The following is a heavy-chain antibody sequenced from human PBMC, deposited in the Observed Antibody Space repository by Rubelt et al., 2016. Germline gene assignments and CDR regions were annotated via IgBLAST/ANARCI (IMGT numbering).Heavy chain of an antibody. CDR3: ARSGPPYPENWNDVYYFDN. J-gene: IGHJ4*02. Sequence: QVQLVQSEAEVRKPGASVKVSCKASGYTLSSYGITWVRQAPGQGLEWLGWISIYNGNTKNAKKFRDRVTMTTDTSTNTAYMELRSLTSDDTAVYYCARSGPPYPENWNDVYYFDNWGQGTLVTVSS. V-gene: IGHV1-18*01. CDR1: GYTLSSYG. CDR2: ISIYNGNT. D-gene: IGHD1-1*01.